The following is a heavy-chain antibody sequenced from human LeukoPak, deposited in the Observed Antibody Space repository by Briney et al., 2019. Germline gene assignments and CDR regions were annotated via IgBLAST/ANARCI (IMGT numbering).Heavy chain of an antibody. Sequence: SETLSPTFTVSGGSICSYYWSWIRQPPGKGLEWIGYIYYSGSTNYNPSLKSRVTISVDTSKNQFSLKLSSVTAADTAVYYCARASVTYYYYYYMDVWGKGTTVTVSS. D-gene: IGHD4-11*01. J-gene: IGHJ6*03. CDR2: IYYSGST. V-gene: IGHV4-59*08. CDR1: GGSICSYY. CDR3: ARASVTYYYYYYMDV.